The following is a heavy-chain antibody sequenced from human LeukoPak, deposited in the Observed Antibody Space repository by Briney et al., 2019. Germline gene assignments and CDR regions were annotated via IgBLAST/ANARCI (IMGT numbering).Heavy chain of an antibody. V-gene: IGHV4-39*07. Sequence: SETLSLTCTVSGGSISSSSYYWGWIRQPPGKGLEWIGSIYYSGSTYYNPSLKSRVTISVDTSKNQFSLRLSSVTAADTAVYYCARSVAARPFDYWGQGTLVTVSS. CDR1: GGSISSSSYY. CDR3: ARSVAARPFDY. CDR2: IYYSGST. J-gene: IGHJ4*02. D-gene: IGHD6-6*01.